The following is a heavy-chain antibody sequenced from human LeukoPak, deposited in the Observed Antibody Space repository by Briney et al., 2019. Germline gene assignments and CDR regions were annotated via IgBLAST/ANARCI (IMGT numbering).Heavy chain of an antibody. V-gene: IGHV3-43D*04. Sequence: PGGSLRLSCAASGFTFDDYAMHWVRQAPGKGLAWVSLISWDGGSTYYADSVKGRFTISRDNRKNSLYLQMNSLRAEDTAVYYCAREGCSGGSCYSADPWGQGTLVTVSS. D-gene: IGHD2-15*01. CDR1: GFTFDDYA. CDR2: ISWDGGST. J-gene: IGHJ5*02. CDR3: AREGCSGGSCYSADP.